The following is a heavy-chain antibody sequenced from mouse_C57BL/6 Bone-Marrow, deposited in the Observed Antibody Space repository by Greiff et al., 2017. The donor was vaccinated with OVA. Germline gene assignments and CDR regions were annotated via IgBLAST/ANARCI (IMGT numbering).Heavy chain of an antibody. D-gene: IGHD2-4*01. J-gene: IGHJ1*03. CDR3: ARIYYDYWYFDV. V-gene: IGHV1-81*01. CDR1: GYTFTSYG. Sequence: VKLQQSGAELARPGASVKLSCKASGYTFTSYGISWVKQRTGQGLEWIGEIYPRSGNTYYTEKFKGKATLTADKSSSTAYMELRSLTSEDSAVYFCARIYYDYWYFDVRGTGTTVTVSS. CDR2: IYPRSGNT.